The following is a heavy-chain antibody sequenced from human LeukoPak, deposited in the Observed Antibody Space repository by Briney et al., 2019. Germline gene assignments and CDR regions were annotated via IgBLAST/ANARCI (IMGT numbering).Heavy chain of an antibody. CDR2: INHSGST. V-gene: IGHV4-34*01. J-gene: IGHJ4*02. CDR1: GGSFSGYY. Sequence: PSETLSLTCAVYGGSFSGYYWGWIRQPPGKGLELIGEINHSGSTNYNPSLKSRVTISVDTSKNQFSLKLSSVTAADTAVYYCARGVTQNYWGQGTLVTVSS. CDR3: ARGVTQNY. D-gene: IGHD5-18*01.